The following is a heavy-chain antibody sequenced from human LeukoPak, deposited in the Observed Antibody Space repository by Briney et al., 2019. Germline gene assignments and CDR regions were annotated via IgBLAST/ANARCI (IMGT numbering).Heavy chain of an antibody. CDR1: GHTLSDLT. D-gene: IGHD3-3*01. Sequence: EASVKVSCKVSGHTLSDLTMHWVRQAPGKGLEWMGGFDPGNGEIIYAQKFQGRVTMTEDASTDTAYMELSSLKSEDTAVYYCAAGGLYDLPPYWGQGTLVTVSS. V-gene: IGHV1-24*01. J-gene: IGHJ4*02. CDR3: AAGGLYDLPPY. CDR2: FDPGNGEI.